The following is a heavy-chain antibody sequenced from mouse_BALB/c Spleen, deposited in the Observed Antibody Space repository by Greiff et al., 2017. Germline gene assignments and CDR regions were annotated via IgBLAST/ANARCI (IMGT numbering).Heavy chain of an antibody. CDR1: GYAFTNYL. V-gene: IGHV1-54*01. CDR2: INPGSGGT. CDR3: ARSGTARATSWFAY. Sequence: QVQLQQSGAELVRPGTSVKVSCKASGYAFTNYLIEWVKQRPGQGLEWIGVINPGSGGTNYNEKFKGKATLTADKSSSTAYMQLSSLTSDDSAVYFCARSGTARATSWFAYWGQGTLVTVSA. J-gene: IGHJ3*01. D-gene: IGHD3-2*01.